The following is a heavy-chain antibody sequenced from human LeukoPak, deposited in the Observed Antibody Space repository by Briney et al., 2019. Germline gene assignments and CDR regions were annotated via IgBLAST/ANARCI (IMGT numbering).Heavy chain of an antibody. J-gene: IGHJ1*01. CDR2: ILPSGGEI. D-gene: IGHD6-19*01. CDR3: ARGGKIAVVGTRSPQYFHH. V-gene: IGHV3-23*01. CDR1: GFTLSTFA. Sequence: GGSLRLSCAASGFTLSTFAMIGVRQPPGKGLEWGSSILPSGGEIHYADSVRGRFTISRDNSKSTLSLQMNSLRAEDTAVYYCARGGKIAVVGTRSPQYFHHWGQGTLVTVSS.